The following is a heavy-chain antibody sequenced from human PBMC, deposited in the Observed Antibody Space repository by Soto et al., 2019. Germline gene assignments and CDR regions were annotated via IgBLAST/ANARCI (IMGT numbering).Heavy chain of an antibody. D-gene: IGHD2-15*01. V-gene: IGHV3-23*01. CDR2: VSSGGGT. Sequence: GSLRLSCAASGFTFSTYAMGWVRQAPGKGLEWVSVVSSGGGTHYADSVKVRFTVSRDNSKNTLSLQMNSLRADDTAVYYCAKRRGAGGHFDYWGQGALVTVSS. CDR3: AKRRGAGGHFDY. CDR1: GFTFSTYA. J-gene: IGHJ4*02.